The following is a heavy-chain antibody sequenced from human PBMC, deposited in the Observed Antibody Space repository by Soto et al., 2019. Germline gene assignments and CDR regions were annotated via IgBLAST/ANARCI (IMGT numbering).Heavy chain of an antibody. CDR2: IIPIFGTA. V-gene: IGHV1-69*01. J-gene: IGHJ6*02. Sequence: QVQLVQSGAEVKKPGSSVKVSCKASGGTFSSYAISWVRQAPGQGLEWMGGIIPIFGTANYAQKFQGRVTITADESTSTAYMELSSLRSEDTAVYYCASPGGGDSSSPQGYYYYGMDVWGQGTTVTVSS. CDR3: ASPGGGDSSSPQGYYYYGMDV. D-gene: IGHD6-6*01. CDR1: GGTFSSYA.